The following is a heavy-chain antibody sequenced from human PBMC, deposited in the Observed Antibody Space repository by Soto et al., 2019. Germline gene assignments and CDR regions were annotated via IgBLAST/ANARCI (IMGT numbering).Heavy chain of an antibody. V-gene: IGHV3-48*01. CDR1: GFTFSSYS. D-gene: IGHD3-10*01. CDR2: ISSSSSTI. CDR3: ARDIDTYGSGNYGFDP. J-gene: IGHJ5*02. Sequence: PGGSLTLSCAASGFTFSSYSMNWVRQAPGKGLEWVSYISSSSSTIYYADSVKGRFTISRDNAKNSLYLQMNSLRAEDTAVFYCARDIDTYGSGNYGFDPWGQGTLVTVSS.